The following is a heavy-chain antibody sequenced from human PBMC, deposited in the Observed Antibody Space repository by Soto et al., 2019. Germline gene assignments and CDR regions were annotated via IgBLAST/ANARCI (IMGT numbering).Heavy chain of an antibody. CDR3: AKSPGGLDGYNSDYYGMDV. J-gene: IGHJ6*02. CDR2: IGGSGTGGRT. Sequence: EVHLLESGGDLVRPGGSLRLSCTASGLTFSTYAMSWVREAPGKGLEWVSAIGGSGTGGRTYYADSVKGRFTISRVNSKNTVYLQMNSLRADVTAVYYSAKSPGGLDGYNSDYYGMDVWGQGTTVTVSS. CDR1: GLTFSTYA. D-gene: IGHD5-12*01. V-gene: IGHV3-23*01.